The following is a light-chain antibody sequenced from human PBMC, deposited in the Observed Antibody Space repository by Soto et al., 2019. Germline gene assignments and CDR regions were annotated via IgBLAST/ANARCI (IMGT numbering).Light chain of an antibody. CDR2: KAS. Sequence: DIQMTPSPSTLSASVGDRVILTCRASQSISNWLAWYQQKPGNAPNLLIYKASSLKSGVPSRFSGSGSGTEFTLTISSLQPDDSATYDCQQYDTYWTVGQGTKVDI. CDR3: QQYDTYWT. J-gene: IGKJ1*01. CDR1: QSISNW. V-gene: IGKV1-5*03.